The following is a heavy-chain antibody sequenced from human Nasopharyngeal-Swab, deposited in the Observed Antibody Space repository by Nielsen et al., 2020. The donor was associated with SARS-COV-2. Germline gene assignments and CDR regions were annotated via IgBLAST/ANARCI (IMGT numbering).Heavy chain of an antibody. Sequence: SETLSLTCTVSGGSISSYYWSWIRQPPGKGLEWIGYIYYSGSTNYNPSLKSRVTISVDTSKNQFSLKLSSVTAADTAVYYCARARINMIVVVDAFDIWGQETMVTVSS. V-gene: IGHV4-59*12. CDR3: ARARINMIVVVDAFDI. CDR1: GGSISSYY. D-gene: IGHD3-22*01. J-gene: IGHJ3*02. CDR2: IYYSGST.